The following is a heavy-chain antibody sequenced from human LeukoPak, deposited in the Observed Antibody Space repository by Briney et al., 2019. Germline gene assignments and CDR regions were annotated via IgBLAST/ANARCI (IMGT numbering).Heavy chain of an antibody. Sequence: PGGSLRLSCAASGFTFSSYWMRWVRQAPGKGLELVANIKQDGSEKYYVDSVRGRFTISRDNAKNSLYLQMNSLRSEDTAVYYCARAIRGSKIASRYYFYYMDIWGKGTTVTVSS. D-gene: IGHD3-10*01. J-gene: IGHJ6*03. CDR1: GFTFSSYW. CDR3: ARAIRGSKIASRYYFYYMDI. CDR2: IKQDGSEK. V-gene: IGHV3-7*03.